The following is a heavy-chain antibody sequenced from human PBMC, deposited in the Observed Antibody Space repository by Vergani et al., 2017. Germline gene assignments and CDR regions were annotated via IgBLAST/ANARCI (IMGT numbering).Heavy chain of an antibody. J-gene: IGHJ5*02. Sequence: QVQLVESGGGVVQPGRSLRLSCAASGFTFSSYGMHWVRQAPGKGLEWVAVIWYDGSNKYYADSVKGRFTISRDNAKNTLYLQMNSLRAEDTAVYYCARGGAVAAGFDPWGQGTLVTVSS. CDR2: IWYDGSNK. CDR1: GFTFSSYG. CDR3: ARGGAVAAGFDP. V-gene: IGHV3-33*01. D-gene: IGHD2-15*01.